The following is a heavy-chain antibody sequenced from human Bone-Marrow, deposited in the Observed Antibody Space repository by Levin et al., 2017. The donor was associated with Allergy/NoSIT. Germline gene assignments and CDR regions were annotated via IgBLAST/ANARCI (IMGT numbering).Heavy chain of an antibody. V-gene: IGHV4-38-2*01. Sequence: PSETLSLTCDVSGYSISSGYYWGWIRQPPGTGLESIGSIWHSGSTYYNPSLKSRLTMSVDTSKNQFSLSLSSVTAADTAMYYCARFSLGSEVSGKDDGFDVWGQGIMVTVSS. CDR1: GYSISSGYY. CDR2: IWHSGST. J-gene: IGHJ3*01. D-gene: IGHD3-10*01. CDR3: ARFSLGSEVSGKDDGFDV.